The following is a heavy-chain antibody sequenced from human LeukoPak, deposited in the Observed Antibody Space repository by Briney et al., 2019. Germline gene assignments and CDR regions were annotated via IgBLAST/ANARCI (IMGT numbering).Heavy chain of an antibody. D-gene: IGHD2-15*01. V-gene: IGHV5-10-1*01. J-gene: IGHJ4*02. CDR2: IDPSDSYT. Sequence: GESLRISCKGSGYSFTSYWISWVRQMPGKGLEWMGRIDPSDSYTNYSPSFQGHVTISADKSISTAYLQWSSLKASDTAMYYCARHRSCSGGSCYLDYWGQGTLATVSS. CDR1: GYSFTSYW. CDR3: ARHRSCSGGSCYLDY.